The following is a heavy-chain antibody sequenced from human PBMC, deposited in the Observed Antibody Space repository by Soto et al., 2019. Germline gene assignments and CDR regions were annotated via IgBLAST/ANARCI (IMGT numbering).Heavy chain of an antibody. Sequence: QVQLQQWGAGLLKPSATLSLTCAVYGGSCTGYYWSWIRQPPGKGLEWIGEIKHSGRTNYTPSLKSRDTRSVDTSKNQFSLKLRSGTAADTAVYYCARGLVAYSGYFLSWGQGTLVTVSS. D-gene: IGHD5-12*01. CDR1: GGSCTGYY. CDR2: IKHSGRT. CDR3: ARGLVAYSGYFLS. V-gene: IGHV4-34*01. J-gene: IGHJ5*02.